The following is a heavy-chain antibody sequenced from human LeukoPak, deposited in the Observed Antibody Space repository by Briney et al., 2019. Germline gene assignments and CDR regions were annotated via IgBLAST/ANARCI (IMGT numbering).Heavy chain of an antibody. V-gene: IGHV4-34*01. J-gene: IGHJ6*03. D-gene: IGHD3-3*01. CDR3: ARGRITIFGVVIIHPRGSYMDV. CDR1: GGSFSGYY. CDR2: INHSGST. Sequence: SETLSLTCAVYGGSFSGYYWSWIRQPPGKGLEWIGEINHSGSTNYNPSLKGRVTISVDTSKNQFSLKLSSVTAADTAVYYCARGRITIFGVVIIHPRGSYMDVWGKGTTVTVSS.